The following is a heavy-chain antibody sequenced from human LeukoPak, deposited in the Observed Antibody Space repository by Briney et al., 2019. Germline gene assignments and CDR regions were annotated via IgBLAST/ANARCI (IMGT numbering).Heavy chain of an antibody. J-gene: IGHJ4*02. CDR1: GFIFSEHS. CDR2: IKEDGSEK. D-gene: IGHD3-9*01. CDR3: VNRAWLEC. V-gene: IGHV3-7*01. Sequence: PGGSLRLSRAASGFIFSEHSMSWVRQAPGKGLEWVANIKEDGSEKQYVDSVRGRFTISRDNAKKSLYLQMNSLRAEDTAVYYCVNRAWLECWGQGTLVTVSS.